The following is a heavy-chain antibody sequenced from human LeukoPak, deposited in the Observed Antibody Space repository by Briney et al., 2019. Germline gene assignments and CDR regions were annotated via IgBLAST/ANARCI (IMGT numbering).Heavy chain of an antibody. CDR1: GGSISSYY. J-gene: IGHJ6*03. V-gene: IGHV4-4*07. CDR2: IYTSGST. Sequence: SETLSLTCTVSGGSISSYYWSWIRQPAGKGLEWIGRIYTSGSTNYNPSLKSRVTMPVDTSKNQFSLRLSSVTAADTAVYYCARVRKDDYDFWSGYSYYMDVWGKGTTVTVSS. D-gene: IGHD3-3*01. CDR3: ARVRKDDYDFWSGYSYYMDV.